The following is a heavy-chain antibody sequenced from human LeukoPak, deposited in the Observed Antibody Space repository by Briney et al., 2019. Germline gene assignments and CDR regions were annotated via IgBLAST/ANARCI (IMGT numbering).Heavy chain of an antibody. D-gene: IGHD3-10*01. CDR3: AKSDGSGSYFDS. CDR2: INYSGSS. Sequence: PSETLSLTCTVSGGSIRSYYWSWIRQPPGKGLEWIGYINYSGSSKYNPSLKSRVTISVDTSKNQFSLKLSSVTAADTAVYYCAKSDGSGSYFDSGGQGTLVTVSS. CDR1: GGSIRSYY. J-gene: IGHJ4*02. V-gene: IGHV4-59*01.